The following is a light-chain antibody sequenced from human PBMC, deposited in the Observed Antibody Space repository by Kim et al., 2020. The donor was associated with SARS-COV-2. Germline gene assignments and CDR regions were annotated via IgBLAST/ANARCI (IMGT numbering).Light chain of an antibody. V-gene: IGLV3-1*01. J-gene: IGLJ3*02. Sequence: VSPGQTASIPCSGDKLGDKYACWYQQKPGQSPVLVIYQDSKRPSGIPERFSGSNSGNTATLTISGTQAMDEADYYCQAWDSSIWVFGGGTQLTVL. CDR1: KLGDKY. CDR3: QAWDSSIWV. CDR2: QDS.